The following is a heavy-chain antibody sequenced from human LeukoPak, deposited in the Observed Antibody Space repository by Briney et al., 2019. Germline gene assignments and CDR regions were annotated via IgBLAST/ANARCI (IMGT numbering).Heavy chain of an antibody. Sequence: GGSLRLSCAASGFTFSSYAMSWVRQAPGKGLEWVSAISGSGGSTYYADSVKGRFTISRDNSKKTLFLQMNSLRVEDTAVYYCARDSHSSSSAYFFDSWGQGTLVTVSS. CDR3: ARDSHSSSSAYFFDS. J-gene: IGHJ4*02. V-gene: IGHV3-23*01. CDR1: GFTFSSYA. CDR2: ISGSGGST. D-gene: IGHD6-6*01.